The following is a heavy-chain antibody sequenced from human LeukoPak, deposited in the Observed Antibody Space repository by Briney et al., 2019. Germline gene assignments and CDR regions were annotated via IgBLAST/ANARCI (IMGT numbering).Heavy chain of an antibody. J-gene: IGHJ4*02. CDR2: ISGSGGST. CDR3: AKDRRIQLWLGFDY. D-gene: IGHD5-18*01. V-gene: IGHV3-23*01. CDR1: GFTVSSNY. Sequence: TGGSLRLSCAASGFTVSSNYMSWVRQAPGKGLEWVSAISGSGGSTYYADSVKGRFTISRDNSKNTLYLQMNSLRAEDTAVYYCAKDRRIQLWLGFDYWGQGTLVTVSS.